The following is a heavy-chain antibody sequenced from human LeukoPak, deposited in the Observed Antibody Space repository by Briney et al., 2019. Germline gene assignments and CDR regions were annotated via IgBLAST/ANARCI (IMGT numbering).Heavy chain of an antibody. D-gene: IGHD3-3*01. CDR2: INHSGST. CDR1: GGSFSGYY. V-gene: IGHV4-34*01. CDR3: AREAVGFWSDYSKRYYYYYMDV. Sequence: SETLSLTCAVYGGSFSGYYWSWIRQPPGKGLEWIGEINHSGSTNYNPSLKSRVTISVDTSKNQFSLKLSSVTAADTAVYYCAREAVGFWSDYSKRYYYYYMDVWGKGTTVTVSS. J-gene: IGHJ6*03.